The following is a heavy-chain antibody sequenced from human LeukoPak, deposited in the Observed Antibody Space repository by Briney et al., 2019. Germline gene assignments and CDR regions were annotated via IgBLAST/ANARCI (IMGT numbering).Heavy chain of an antibody. Sequence: AGGSLRLSCAASGFTFRSYEMSWVRQAPGKGLEWVSYISSSGSIIDNADSVKGRFTMSRDNAKNSLYLQMSSLRAEDTAVYYCARLLTGYTWYFDYWGQGTLVTVSS. CDR2: ISSSGSII. D-gene: IGHD7-27*01. V-gene: IGHV3-48*03. J-gene: IGHJ4*02. CDR3: ARLLTGYTWYFDY. CDR1: GFTFRSYE.